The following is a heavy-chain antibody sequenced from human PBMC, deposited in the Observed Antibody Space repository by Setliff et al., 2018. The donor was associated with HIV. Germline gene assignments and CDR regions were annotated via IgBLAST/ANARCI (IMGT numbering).Heavy chain of an antibody. D-gene: IGHD3-22*01. Sequence: SETLSLTCTVSGGSISSGSYYWSWIRQPAGKGLEWIGHIYSTGNTNYNSSLKSRVTMSIETSKNQFSLKLTSVTAADTAVYYCARDDDRLFDYWGQGALVTVSS. V-gene: IGHV4-61*09. CDR1: GGSISSGSYY. CDR2: IYSTGNT. J-gene: IGHJ4*02. CDR3: ARDDDRLFDY.